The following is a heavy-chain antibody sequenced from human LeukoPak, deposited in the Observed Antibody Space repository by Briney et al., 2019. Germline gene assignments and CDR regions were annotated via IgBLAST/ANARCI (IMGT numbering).Heavy chain of an antibody. CDR3: AKMPYYYYFDY. V-gene: IGHV3-53*01. CDR1: GFSVSRNY. CDR2: ILITGDT. D-gene: IGHD3-10*01. J-gene: IGHJ4*02. Sequence: PGGSLRLSCAASGFSVSRNYLTWVRQAPGEGLEWVSSILITGDTYYADSVQGRFTISRDSSKNTLFLQMNRLRAEDTAVYYCAKMPYYYYFDYWGQGTLVTVSS.